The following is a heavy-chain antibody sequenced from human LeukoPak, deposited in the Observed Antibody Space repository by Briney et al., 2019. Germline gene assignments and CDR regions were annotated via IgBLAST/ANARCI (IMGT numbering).Heavy chain of an antibody. J-gene: IGHJ4*02. D-gene: IGHD3/OR15-3a*01. CDR2: MYLSGET. V-gene: IGHV4-4*07. Sequence: SETLSLTCTVSGGSISSYYWSWIRQPAGKGLEWIGRMYLSGETNYNPSLNSRVTMSLDTSKNHFSLKLTSATAADTAVYYCASGIQWTGNNYWGQGILVTVSS. CDR3: ASGIQWTGNNY. CDR1: GGSISSYY.